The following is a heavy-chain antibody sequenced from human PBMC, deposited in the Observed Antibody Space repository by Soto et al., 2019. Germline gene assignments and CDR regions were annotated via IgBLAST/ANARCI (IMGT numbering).Heavy chain of an antibody. Sequence: QVQLVESGGGVVQPGRSLRLSCAASGFTFSSYGMHWVRQAPGKGLEWVAVISYDGSNKYYADSVKGRFTISRDNSKNTLYLQMNSLRAEDTAVYYCAKVAYGSGSYYTRPNYGMDVWGQGTTVTVSS. V-gene: IGHV3-30*18. J-gene: IGHJ6*02. CDR1: GFTFSSYG. CDR2: ISYDGSNK. D-gene: IGHD3-10*01. CDR3: AKVAYGSGSYYTRPNYGMDV.